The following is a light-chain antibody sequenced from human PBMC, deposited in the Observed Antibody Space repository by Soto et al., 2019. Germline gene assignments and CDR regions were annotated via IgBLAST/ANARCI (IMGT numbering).Light chain of an antibody. V-gene: IGKV1-5*01. Sequence: DIQMTQSPSTLSASVGDRVTITCRASQSIDSWLAWYQHKPGKAPKLLIYAASTLQSGVPSRFSGSGSGTDFTLTISCLQSEDFATYYCQQYYSYPWTFGQGTNVDVK. CDR1: QSIDSW. CDR2: AAS. CDR3: QQYYSYPWT. J-gene: IGKJ1*01.